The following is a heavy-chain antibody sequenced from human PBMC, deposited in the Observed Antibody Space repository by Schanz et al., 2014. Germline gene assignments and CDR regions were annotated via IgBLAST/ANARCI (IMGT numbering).Heavy chain of an antibody. CDR3: ARSASSNWYFFDY. V-gene: IGHV1-3*01. Sequence: QVQLVQSWAEVKGPGASVKVSCKASGYSFTPFPIHWVRQAPGQRLEWMGWINAGTGNTEYSQKFQGRVTITRDTLASTAYMEVSSLRSEDAAVYCCARSASSNWYFFDYWGQGTLVTVSS. CDR1: GYSFTPFP. J-gene: IGHJ4*02. D-gene: IGHD6-13*01. CDR2: INAGTGNT.